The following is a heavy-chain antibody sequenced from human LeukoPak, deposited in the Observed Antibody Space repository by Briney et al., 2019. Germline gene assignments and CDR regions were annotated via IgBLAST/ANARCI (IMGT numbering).Heavy chain of an antibody. J-gene: IGHJ4*02. Sequence: ASVKVSCKASGYTFTSYGISWVRQAPGQGLEWMGWISAYNGNTNYAQKLQGRVTMTTDTSTSTAYMELRSLRSDDTAVYYCASTLLWFGEPIKGCYFDYWGQGTLVTVSS. CDR3: ASTLLWFGEPIKGCYFDY. CDR2: ISAYNGNT. D-gene: IGHD3-10*01. V-gene: IGHV1-18*04. CDR1: GYTFTSYG.